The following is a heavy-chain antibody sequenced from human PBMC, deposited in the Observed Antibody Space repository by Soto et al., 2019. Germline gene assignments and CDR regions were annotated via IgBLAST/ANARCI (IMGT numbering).Heavy chain of an antibody. CDR1: GFTFSSYG. Sequence: GGSLRLSCAASGFTFSSYGMHWVRQAPGKGLEWVAVISYDGSSKYYADSVKGRFTISRDNSKNTLYLQMNSLRAEDTAVYYCAKGCYEYRYSCIDYWGQGTLVTVSS. D-gene: IGHD1-1*01. CDR2: ISYDGSSK. J-gene: IGHJ4*02. V-gene: IGHV3-30*18. CDR3: AKGCYEYRYSCIDY.